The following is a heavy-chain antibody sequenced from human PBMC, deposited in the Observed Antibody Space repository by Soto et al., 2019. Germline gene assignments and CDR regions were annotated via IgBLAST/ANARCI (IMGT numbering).Heavy chain of an antibody. CDR1: GFTFSDYY. J-gene: IGHJ6*02. D-gene: IGHD1-26*01. Sequence: VQLVESGGGLVKPGGSLRLSCAASGFTFSDYYMSWIRQAPGKGLEWVSAISGSGGSTYYADSVKGRFTISRDNSKNTLYLQMNSLRAEDTAVYYCAKDSGSYPGYYYHGMDVWGQGTTVTVSS. CDR3: AKDSGSYPGYYYHGMDV. CDR2: ISGSGGST. V-gene: IGHV3-23*04.